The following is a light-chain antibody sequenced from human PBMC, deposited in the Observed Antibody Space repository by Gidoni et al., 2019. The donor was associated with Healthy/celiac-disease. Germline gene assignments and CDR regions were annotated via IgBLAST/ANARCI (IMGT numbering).Light chain of an antibody. J-gene: IGLJ2*01. Sequence: SYELTQPPSVSVSPGQTASITCSGDKLGDKYACWYQQKPGPSPVLVIYQDSKRPSGIPARFSGSNSGNTATLTISGTQAMDEADYYCKAWDSSTVVFGGGTKLTVL. CDR3: KAWDSSTVV. V-gene: IGLV3-1*01. CDR2: QDS. CDR1: KLGDKY.